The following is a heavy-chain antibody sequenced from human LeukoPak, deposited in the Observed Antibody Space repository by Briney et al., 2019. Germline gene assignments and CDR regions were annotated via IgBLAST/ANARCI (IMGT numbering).Heavy chain of an antibody. V-gene: IGHV3-23*01. CDR2: ISDRGGST. D-gene: IGHD2-2*02. CDR3: ARGFSATVASIPFHY. Sequence: GGSLRLSCAASGFTFSSYAMSWVRQAPGKGLEWVSTISDRGGSTSYANSVKGRFTISRDNSKNTLYLQWYSLRAEDTAVYYCARGFSATVASIPFHYWGQGTLVTVSS. J-gene: IGHJ4*02. CDR1: GFTFSSYA.